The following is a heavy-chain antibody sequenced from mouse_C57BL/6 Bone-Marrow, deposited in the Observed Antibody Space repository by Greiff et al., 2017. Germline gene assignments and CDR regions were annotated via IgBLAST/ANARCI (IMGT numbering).Heavy chain of an antibody. CDR1: GYTFTDHE. D-gene: IGHD1-1*01. CDR2: IDPETGGT. CDR3: TSRLLRFSWYFDV. V-gene: IGHV1-15*01. J-gene: IGHJ1*03. Sequence: VQLQQSGAELVRPGASVTLSCKASGYTFTDHEMHWVKQTPVHGLEWIGAIDPETGGTAYNQKFKGKAILTADKSSSTAYMELRRLTSEDSAVYCCTSRLLRFSWYFDVWGTETTVTVSS.